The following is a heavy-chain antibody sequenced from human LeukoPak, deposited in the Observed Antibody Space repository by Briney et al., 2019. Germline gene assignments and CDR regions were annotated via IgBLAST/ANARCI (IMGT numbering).Heavy chain of an antibody. CDR2: INHSGST. D-gene: IGHD5-18*01. CDR3: ARAIRGYSYGYNFDY. J-gene: IGHJ4*02. V-gene: IGHV4-34*01. CDR1: GFTFSSYS. Sequence: GSLRLSCVASGFTFSSYSMNWVRQPPGKGLEWIGEINHSGSTNYNPSLKSRVTISVDTSKNQFSLNLSSVTAADTAVYYCARAIRGYSYGYNFDYWGQGTLVTVSS.